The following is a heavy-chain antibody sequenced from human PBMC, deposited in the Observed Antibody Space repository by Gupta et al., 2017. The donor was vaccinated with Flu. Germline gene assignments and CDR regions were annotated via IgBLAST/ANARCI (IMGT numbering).Heavy chain of an antibody. J-gene: IGHJ5*02. CDR2: IDPEDGET. Sequence: EVQLVQSGAEVKTPGTTVSISCKASGFTFIDYFIHWLRQAPGQGIEWMGLIDPEDGETIYAEKFQDRIAISAARSTDTSYMDLKSLRSDDTAVYYCARAKGTAYCNRPSCYGAREDNWFDPWGQGTLVTVSS. CDR1: GFTFIDYF. D-gene: IGHD2-2*01. CDR3: ARAKGTAYCNRPSCYGAREDNWFDP. V-gene: IGHV1-69-2*01.